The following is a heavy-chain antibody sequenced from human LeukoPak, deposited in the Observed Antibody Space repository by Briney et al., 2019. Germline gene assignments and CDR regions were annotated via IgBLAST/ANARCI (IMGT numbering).Heavy chain of an antibody. CDR1: GYTFTSYG. D-gene: IGHD6-13*01. V-gene: IGHV1-18*01. J-gene: IGHJ4*02. CDR2: ISAYNGNT. Sequence: ASVKVSCKASGYTFTSYGISWVRQAPGQGLEWMGWISAYNGNTNYAQKLQGRVTMTTDTSTSTAYMELRSLRSDDTAVYYCAVYGSSWFTRDYYFDYWGQGTLVTVSS. CDR3: AVYGSSWFTRDYYFDY.